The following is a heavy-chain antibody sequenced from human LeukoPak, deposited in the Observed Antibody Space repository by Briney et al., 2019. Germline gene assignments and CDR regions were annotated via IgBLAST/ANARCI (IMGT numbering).Heavy chain of an antibody. CDR2: IKSKTDGGTT. Sequence: GGSLRLSCAASGFTFSNAWMSWVRRAPGKGLEWVGRIKSKTDGGTTDYAAPVKGRFTISRDDSKNTLYLQMNSLKTEDTAVYYCAKDLSPVRYSSGWYLFDYWGQGTLVTVSS. J-gene: IGHJ4*02. CDR3: AKDLSPVRYSSGWYLFDY. V-gene: IGHV3-15*01. D-gene: IGHD6-19*01. CDR1: GFTFSNAW.